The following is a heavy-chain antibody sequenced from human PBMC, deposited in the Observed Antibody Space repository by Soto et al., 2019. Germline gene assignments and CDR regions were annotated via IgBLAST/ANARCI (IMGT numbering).Heavy chain of an antibody. J-gene: IGHJ5*01. Sequence: SETLSLTCTLSGRSVSSGGYYWTWIRQHPGKGLEWIGYIYHIGNPSYNPSLKSRVTMSLDTSKNQFSLNLTSVTAADTAIYYCVRDRALDSSGHWFDSWGQGTLVTVSS. D-gene: IGHD6-19*01. V-gene: IGHV4-31*03. CDR3: VRDRALDSSGHWFDS. CDR1: GRSVSSGGYY. CDR2: IYHIGNP.